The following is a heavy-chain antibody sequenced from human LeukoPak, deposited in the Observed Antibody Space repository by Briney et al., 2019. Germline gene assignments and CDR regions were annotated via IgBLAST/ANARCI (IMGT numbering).Heavy chain of an antibody. CDR1: GFTFSSYG. D-gene: IGHD2-21*02. CDR3: AKDGVLGGDYEGYFDH. CDR2: IRYDGSNK. J-gene: IGHJ2*01. V-gene: IGHV3-30*02. Sequence: GGSLRLSCAASGFTFSSYGMHWVRQAPGKGLEWVAFIRYDGSNKYYADSVKGRFTISRDNSKNTLYLQMNSLRAEDTAVYYCAKDGVLGGDYEGYFDHWARGTLVTVSS.